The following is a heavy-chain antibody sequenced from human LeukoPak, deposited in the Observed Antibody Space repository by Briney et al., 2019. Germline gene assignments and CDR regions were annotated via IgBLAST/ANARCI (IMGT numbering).Heavy chain of an antibody. CDR2: ISYDGSNK. V-gene: IGHV3-30*04. CDR3: ARDPLPGRLTSNWFDP. J-gene: IGHJ5*02. CDR1: GFTFGDYA. Sequence: GGSLRLSCTASGFTFGDYAMHWVRQAPGKGLEWVAVISYDGSNKYYADSVKGRFTISRDNSKNTLYLQMNSLRAEDTAVYYCARDPLPGRLTSNWFDPWGQGTLVTVSS. D-gene: IGHD4/OR15-4a*01.